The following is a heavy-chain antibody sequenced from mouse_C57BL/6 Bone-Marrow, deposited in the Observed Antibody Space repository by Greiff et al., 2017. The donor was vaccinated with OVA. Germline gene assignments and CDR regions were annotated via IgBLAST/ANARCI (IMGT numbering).Heavy chain of an antibody. CDR2: IDPNSGGT. CDR3: ARGYYGNYGGTAWLAY. J-gene: IGHJ3*01. V-gene: IGHV1-72*01. CDR1: GYTFTSYW. Sequence: QVQLQQPGAELVKPGASVKLSCKASGYTFTSYWMHWVKQRPGRGLEWIGRIDPNSGGTKYNEKFKSKATLTVDKPSSTAYMQLSSLTSEDSAVYYCARGYYGNYGGTAWLAYWGQGTLVTVSA. D-gene: IGHD2-1*01.